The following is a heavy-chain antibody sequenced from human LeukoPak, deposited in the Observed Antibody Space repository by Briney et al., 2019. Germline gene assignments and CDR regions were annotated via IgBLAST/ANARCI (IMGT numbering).Heavy chain of an antibody. CDR2: INHSGST. D-gene: IGHD1-26*01. J-gene: IGHJ3*02. V-gene: IGHV4-34*01. Sequence: KPSETLSLPCPVPGGSFSGYYWSWIRQPPGKGWKWIGEINHSGSTNYNPSLKSRVTISVDTSKNQFSLKLSSVTAADTAVYYCARGRWELEDAFDIWGQGTMVTVSS. CDR1: GGSFSGYY. CDR3: ARGRWELEDAFDI.